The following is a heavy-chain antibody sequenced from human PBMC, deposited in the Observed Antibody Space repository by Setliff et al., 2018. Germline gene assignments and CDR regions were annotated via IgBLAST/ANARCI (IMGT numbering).Heavy chain of an antibody. CDR2: INTNTGNP. CDR3: AKVPITKVYFYMDV. D-gene: IGHD3-10*01. Sequence: ASVKVSCKASGYTFTNYAMSWMRQAPGQGLEWMGWINTNTGNPSYAQGFTGRFVFSLDTSVSTAYLQISSLKADDTAVYYCAKVPITKVYFYMDVWGKGTTVTVSS. J-gene: IGHJ6*03. CDR1: GYTFTNYA. V-gene: IGHV7-4-1*02.